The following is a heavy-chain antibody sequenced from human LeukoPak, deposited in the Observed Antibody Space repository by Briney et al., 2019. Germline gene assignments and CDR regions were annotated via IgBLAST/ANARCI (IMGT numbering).Heavy chain of an antibody. CDR3: AREGYNWNYDVYAFDI. CDR2: IYYSGST. CDR1: GGSISSSSYY. D-gene: IGHD1-7*01. V-gene: IGHV4-39*07. Sequence: PSETLSLTCTVSGGSISSSSYYWGWIRQPPGKGLECIGSIYYSGSTYYNPSLKSRVTISVDTSKNQFSLKLSSVTAADTAVYYCAREGYNWNYDVYAFDIWGQGTMVTVSS. J-gene: IGHJ3*02.